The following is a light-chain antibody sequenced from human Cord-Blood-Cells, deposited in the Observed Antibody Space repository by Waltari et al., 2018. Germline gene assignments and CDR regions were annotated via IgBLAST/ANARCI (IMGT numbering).Light chain of an antibody. CDR1: QSVSSY. CDR3: QQRSNWPPIT. V-gene: IGKV3-11*01. CDR2: DAS. J-gene: IGKJ5*01. Sequence: EIVLTQSPATLSWSPGERATLSGRASQSVSSYLAWYQQKPGQAPRLLIYDASNRATGIPARFSGSGSGTDFTLTISSLEPEDFAVYYCQQRSNWPPITFGQGTRLEIK.